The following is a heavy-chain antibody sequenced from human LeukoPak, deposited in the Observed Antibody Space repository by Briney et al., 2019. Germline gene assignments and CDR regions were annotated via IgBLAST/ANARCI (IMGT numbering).Heavy chain of an antibody. V-gene: IGHV4-59*01. J-gene: IGHJ4*02. D-gene: IGHD3-3*01. CDR1: GGSISSYY. CDR2: IYYSGNT. Sequence: SETLSLTCTVSGGSISSYYWSWIRQPPGKGLEWIGYIYYSGNTNYNPSLKSRVTISVDTSKNQFSLKLSSVTAADTAVYYCARGAGILGSGYYSQHSNYFDYWGQGTLVTVSS. CDR3: ARGAGILGSGYYSQHSNYFDY.